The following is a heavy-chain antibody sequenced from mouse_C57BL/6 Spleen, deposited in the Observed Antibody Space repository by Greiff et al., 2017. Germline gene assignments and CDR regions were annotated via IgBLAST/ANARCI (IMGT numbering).Heavy chain of an antibody. Sequence: QVQLQQSGAELVMPGASVKLSCKASGYTFTSYWMHWVKQRPGQGLEWIGEIDPSDSYTNYNQKFKGKSTLTVDKSSSTAYMQLSSLTSEDSAVYYCARRDDYADYWGQGTTLTVSS. J-gene: IGHJ2*01. CDR3: ARRDDYADY. CDR1: GYTFTSYW. V-gene: IGHV1-69*01. D-gene: IGHD2-4*01. CDR2: IDPSDSYT.